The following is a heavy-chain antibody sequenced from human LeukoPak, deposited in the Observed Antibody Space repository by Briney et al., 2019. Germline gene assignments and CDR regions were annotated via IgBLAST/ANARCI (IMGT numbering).Heavy chain of an antibody. CDR3: ARVSDTAMVLSSTANY. CDR1: GFTFSSYS. Sequence: PGGSLRLSCAASGFTFSSYSMNWVRQAPGKGLEWVSSISSSSGYISYADSVKGRFTISRDNAKNSLFLQMNSLRAEDTAVYYCARVSDTAMVLSSTANYWGQGTLVTVSS. J-gene: IGHJ4*02. D-gene: IGHD5-18*01. V-gene: IGHV3-21*01. CDR2: ISSSSGYI.